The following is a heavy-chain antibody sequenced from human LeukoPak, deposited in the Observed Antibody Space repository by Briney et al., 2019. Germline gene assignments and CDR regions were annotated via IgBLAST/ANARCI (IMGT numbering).Heavy chain of an antibody. CDR2: IRYDGSNK. J-gene: IGHJ4*02. Sequence: GGSLRLSCAASGFTFSSYGMHWVRQAPGKGLEWVAFIRYDGSNKYYAGSVKGRFTISRDNSKNTLYLQMNSLRAEDTAVYYCAKDGGTGYSSSWHVDYWGQGTLVTVSS. CDR1: GFTFSSYG. CDR3: AKDGGTGYSSSWHVDY. V-gene: IGHV3-30*02. D-gene: IGHD6-13*01.